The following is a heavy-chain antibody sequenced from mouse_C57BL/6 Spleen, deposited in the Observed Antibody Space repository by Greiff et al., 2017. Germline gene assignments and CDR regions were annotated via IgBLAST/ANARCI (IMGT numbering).Heavy chain of an antibody. Sequence: EVKLMESGGGLVQPGGSMKLSCVASGFTFSNSWMNWVRQSPEKGLEWVAQIRLKSDNYATHYAESVKGRFTISRDDSKSSVYLQMNNLRAEDTGIYYCTSLNYGYWGQGTTLTVSS. CDR3: TSLNYGY. CDR2: IRLKSDNYAT. D-gene: IGHD1-1*01. V-gene: IGHV6-3*01. CDR1: GFTFSNSW. J-gene: IGHJ2*01.